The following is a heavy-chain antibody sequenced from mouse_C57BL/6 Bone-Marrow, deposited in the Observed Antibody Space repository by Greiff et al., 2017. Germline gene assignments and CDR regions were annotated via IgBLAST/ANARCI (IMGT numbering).Heavy chain of an antibody. CDR3: ARHEIYDGYFWFAY. Sequence: EVLLVESGGDLVKPGASLKLSCAASGFTFSSYGMSWVRQTPDKRLEWVATISSGGSYTYYPDSVKGRFTISRDNAKNTLYLQMSSLKSEDTAMDYCARHEIYDGYFWFAYWGQGTLVTVSA. J-gene: IGHJ3*01. CDR1: GFTFSSYG. V-gene: IGHV5-6*01. D-gene: IGHD2-3*01. CDR2: ISSGGSYT.